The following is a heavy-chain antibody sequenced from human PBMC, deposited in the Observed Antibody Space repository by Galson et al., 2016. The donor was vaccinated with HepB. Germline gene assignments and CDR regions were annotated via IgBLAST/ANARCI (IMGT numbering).Heavy chain of an antibody. CDR1: GLNVTTNY. CDR2: IYTDDNT. J-gene: IGHJ4*02. D-gene: IGHD3-10*01. CDR3: ARSAMTRGAPLGYFDY. V-gene: IGHV3-53*01. Sequence: SLRLSCAASGLNVTTNYTAWVRQAPGKGLKWVSVIYTDDNTYFAASVKGRFTISRDSSKNTVHLHMGSLKGEDTAVYYCARSAMTRGAPLGYFDYWGQGILVTVSS.